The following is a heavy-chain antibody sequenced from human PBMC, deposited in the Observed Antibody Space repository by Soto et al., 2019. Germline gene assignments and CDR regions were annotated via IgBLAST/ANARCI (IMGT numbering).Heavy chain of an antibody. Sequence: SETLSLTCTVSGGSVSSGSYYWSWIRQPPGKGLEWIGYIYYSGSTNYNPSLKSRVTISVDTSKNQFSLKLSSVTAADTAVYYCARDRLFVVVPAAPANYFDYWGQGTLVTVSS. D-gene: IGHD2-2*01. CDR2: IYYSGST. CDR3: ARDRLFVVVPAAPANYFDY. CDR1: GGSVSSGSYY. J-gene: IGHJ4*02. V-gene: IGHV4-61*01.